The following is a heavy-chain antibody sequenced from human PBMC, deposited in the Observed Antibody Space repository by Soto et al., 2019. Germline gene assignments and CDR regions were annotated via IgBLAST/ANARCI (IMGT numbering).Heavy chain of an antibody. CDR1: GGGSISSSTKSNITCY. J-gene: IGHJ5*02. Sequence: SETLSLTCTVSGGGSISSSTKSNITCYWGWIRQPPGKGLEWIANIYYSGSTYCNPSLKSRLTTSEDTSKNQFSLKLSSVTAADTAVYYCAREYCSSTSCYYRINWFDPWGQGTLVTVSS. CDR2: IYYSGST. CDR3: AREYCSSTSCYYRINWFDP. D-gene: IGHD2-2*01. V-gene: IGHV4-39*02.